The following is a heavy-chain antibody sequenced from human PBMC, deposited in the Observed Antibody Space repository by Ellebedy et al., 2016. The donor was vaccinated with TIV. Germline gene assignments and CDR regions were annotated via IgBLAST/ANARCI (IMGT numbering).Heavy chain of an antibody. CDR3: ARGLNYVGSGSDPEWFDP. Sequence: GGSLRLSXAASGFTFSDYYMNWIRQAPGKGLEWVSTISTTGTTIYYADSVKGRFTISRDNAENSLYLQMNSLRAEETAVYYCARGLNYVGSGSDPEWFDPWGQGTLVTVSS. CDR1: GFTFSDYY. J-gene: IGHJ5*02. V-gene: IGHV3-11*01. D-gene: IGHD3-10*01. CDR2: ISTTGTTI.